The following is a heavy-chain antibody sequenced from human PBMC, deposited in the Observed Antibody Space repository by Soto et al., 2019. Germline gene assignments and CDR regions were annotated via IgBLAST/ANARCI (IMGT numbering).Heavy chain of an antibody. CDR1: GGSIGSSSYY. J-gene: IGHJ5*02. Sequence: SETLSLTCTVSGGSIGSSSYYWGWIRQPPGKGLEWIGSIYYSGSTYYNPSLKSRVTISVDTSKNQFSLKLSSVTAADTAVYYCARLTRGVVVPAAMPSRITMVRGVIIPWGQGTLVTVSS. CDR2: IYYSGST. V-gene: IGHV4-39*01. CDR3: ARLTRGVVVPAAMPSRITMVRGVIIP. D-gene: IGHD3-10*01.